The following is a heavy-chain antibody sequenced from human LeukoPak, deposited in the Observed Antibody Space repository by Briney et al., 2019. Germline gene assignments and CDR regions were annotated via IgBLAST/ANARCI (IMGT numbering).Heavy chain of an antibody. CDR3: TRHNYDRSGYGAFDI. V-gene: IGHV3-73*01. Sequence: GGSLRLSCAASGFTFSGSDINWVRQASGKGLEWVAPIRSKTNNYATADAASVKGRFTFSRDDSKNTAYIQMNSLKTEDTAVYYCTRHNYDRSGYGAFDIWGQGTMVTVSS. D-gene: IGHD3-22*01. J-gene: IGHJ3*02. CDR2: IRSKTNNYAT. CDR1: GFTFSGSD.